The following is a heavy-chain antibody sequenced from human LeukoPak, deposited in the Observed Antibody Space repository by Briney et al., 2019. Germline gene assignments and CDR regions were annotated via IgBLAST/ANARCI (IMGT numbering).Heavy chain of an antibody. Sequence: SQTLSLTCTVSGGSIISDNHFWSWIRQHPGKDLEWLGYIHHSGRAFYSPSLESRLTISLDTSKNQFSLKLNSVIGADTAVYYCAREVNRPTDADAFDIWGRGTMVTVSS. CDR3: AREVNRPTDADAFDI. V-gene: IGHV4-31*03. J-gene: IGHJ3*02. D-gene: IGHD1-26*01. CDR1: GGSIISDNHF. CDR2: IHHSGRA.